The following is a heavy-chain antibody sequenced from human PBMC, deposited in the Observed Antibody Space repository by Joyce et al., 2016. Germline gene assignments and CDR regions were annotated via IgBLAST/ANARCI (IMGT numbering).Heavy chain of an antibody. V-gene: IGHV4-31*03. CDR3: AREWVTPGAFDY. D-gene: IGHD2-21*02. CDR2: ITYSGST. CDR1: SGPVSSGGYY. J-gene: IGHJ4*02. Sequence: QVQLQESGPGLVKPSQTLSLTCTVSSGPVSSGGYYWSWLRQHPGKGLEWVGYITYSGSTSYNPSPKSRVTISLDTSRNQFSLRLTSVTAADAAVYYCAREWVTPGAFDYWGQGALVTVSS.